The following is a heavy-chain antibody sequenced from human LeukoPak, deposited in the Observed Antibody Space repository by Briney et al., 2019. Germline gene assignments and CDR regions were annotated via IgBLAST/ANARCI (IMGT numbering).Heavy chain of an antibody. CDR2: INHSGST. J-gene: IGHJ4*02. V-gene: IGHV4-34*01. Sequence: SETLSLTCAVYGGSFSGYYWSWIRQPPGKGPEWIGEINHSGSTNYNPSLKSRVTISVDTSKNQFSLKLSSVTAADTAVYYCASKMAWGQGTLVTVSS. D-gene: IGHD5-24*01. CDR1: GGSFSGYY. CDR3: ASKMA.